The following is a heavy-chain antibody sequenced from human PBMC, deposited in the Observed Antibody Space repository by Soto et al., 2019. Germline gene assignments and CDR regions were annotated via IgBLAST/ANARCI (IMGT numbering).Heavy chain of an antibody. J-gene: IGHJ5*02. V-gene: IGHV1-69*13. D-gene: IGHD2-15*01. CDR1: GGTFSSYA. CDR3: ARDQDRIVPGETGP. Sequence: SVKVSCKASGGTFSSYAISWVRQAPGQGLEWMGGIIPIFGTANYAQKFQGRVTITADESTSTAYMELSSPRSEDTAVYYCARDQDRIVPGETGPWGQGTLVTVSS. CDR2: IIPIFGTA.